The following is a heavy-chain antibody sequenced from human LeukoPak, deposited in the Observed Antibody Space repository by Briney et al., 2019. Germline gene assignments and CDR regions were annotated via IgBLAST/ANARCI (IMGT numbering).Heavy chain of an antibody. J-gene: IGHJ6*03. CDR2: IKQDGSNK. V-gene: IGHV3-7*01. Sequence: GGSLRLSCAASGFTFTKYWMSWVRQAPGKGLEWVANIKQDGSNKYYADSVKGRFTISRDNSKSTLYLQMNSLRAEDTAVYYCARPYGSGSYSYYYYMDVWGKGTTVTISS. CDR1: GFTFTKYW. D-gene: IGHD3-10*01. CDR3: ARPYGSGSYSYYYYMDV.